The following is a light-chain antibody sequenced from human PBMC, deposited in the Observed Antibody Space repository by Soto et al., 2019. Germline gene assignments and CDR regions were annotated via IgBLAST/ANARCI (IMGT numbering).Light chain of an antibody. CDR3: QQSYYTPFT. CDR2: STS. V-gene: IGKV1-39*01. J-gene: IGKJ2*01. CDR1: RNIGTS. Sequence: DIQMTQSPSSLSPSVGDRVTITCRASRNIGTSLNWYQQTPRKAPNLLIYSTSNLQSGVPSRFSASGYGAVFTLTISGLQPEDSAIYYCQQSYYTPFTFGQGTKVEI.